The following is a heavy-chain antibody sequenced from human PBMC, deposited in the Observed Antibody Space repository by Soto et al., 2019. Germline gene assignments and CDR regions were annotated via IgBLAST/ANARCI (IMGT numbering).Heavy chain of an antibody. J-gene: IGHJ4*02. V-gene: IGHV3-53*04. CDR2: FYSGGST. CDR1: GFTVSDNH. CDR3: ARGRDSPYNFDY. D-gene: IGHD4-4*01. Sequence: EVQLVESGGGLVQPGGSLRLSCAASGFTVSDNHMSWVRQAPGKGLEWVSVFYSGGSTYYADSVKGRFTISRHDSKNTVYLQMNSLSPEDTAVYYCARGRDSPYNFDYWGQGTLVTVSS.